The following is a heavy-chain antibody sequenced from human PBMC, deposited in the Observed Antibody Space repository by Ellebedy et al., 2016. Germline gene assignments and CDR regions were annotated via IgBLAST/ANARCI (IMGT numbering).Heavy chain of an antibody. CDR2: IYPGDSDT. D-gene: IGHD5-12*01. J-gene: IGHJ5*02. Sequence: GGSLRLSCQGSGYSFTNHWIVWVRQTPGKGLEFMGIIYPGDSDTKYNPSFQGQVTISADRSTSTANLQWSGLKASDTAMYFCARREYFRGSHWFHPWGQGTLVTVAS. CDR3: ARREYFRGSHWFHP. V-gene: IGHV5-51*01. CDR1: GYSFTNHW.